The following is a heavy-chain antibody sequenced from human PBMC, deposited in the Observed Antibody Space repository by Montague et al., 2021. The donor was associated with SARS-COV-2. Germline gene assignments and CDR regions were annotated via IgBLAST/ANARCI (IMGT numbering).Heavy chain of an antibody. CDR2: IYYSAST. CDR1: GGSISSSSYY. CDR3: ARVGRQQLVRLSGMDV. D-gene: IGHD6-13*01. Sequence: SETLSLTCTVSGGSISSSSYYWGRIRQPPGKGLEWIGSIYYSASTYYNPSLKSRVTISVDTSKNQFSLKLSSVTAADTAVYYCARVGRQQLVRLSGMDVWGQGTTVTVSS. V-gene: IGHV4-39*07. J-gene: IGHJ6*02.